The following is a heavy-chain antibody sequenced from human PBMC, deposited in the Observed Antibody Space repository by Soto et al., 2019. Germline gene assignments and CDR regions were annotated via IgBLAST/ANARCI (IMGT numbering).Heavy chain of an antibody. D-gene: IGHD5-12*01. J-gene: IGHJ4*02. CDR3: ARGGGWLPEY. V-gene: IGHV4-59*01. CDR1: GDSINNYF. CDR2: IHYSGST. Sequence: QVQLQESGPGLVKPSETLSLTCIVSGDSINNYFWSSWIRQPPGKGLEWVGNIHYSGSTTYNPSLGSRLSISVDTPKNQISLRLSSVSAADTAVYFCARGGGWLPEYWGQGTLVTVSS.